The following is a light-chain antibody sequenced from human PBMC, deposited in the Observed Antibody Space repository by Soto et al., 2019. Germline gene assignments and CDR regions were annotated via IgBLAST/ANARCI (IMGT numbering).Light chain of an antibody. Sequence: IVMSLTQLSLSVTPGQPASISCTSIESLLHRGGKTYWYWYLQKPGQSPQLLIYLGSNRASGVPDRFSGSGSGTFFTLTISRVEAEDIGVYYCMQAVQTVPIAFGQGTRLE. CDR2: LGS. CDR3: MQAVQTVPIA. J-gene: IGKJ5*01. V-gene: IGKV2-28*01. CDR1: ESLLHRGGKTY.